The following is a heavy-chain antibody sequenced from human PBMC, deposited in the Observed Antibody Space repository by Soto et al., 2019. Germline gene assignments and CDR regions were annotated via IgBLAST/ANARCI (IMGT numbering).Heavy chain of an antibody. V-gene: IGHV4-4*02. CDR3: ARAGYGSPAYFDY. CDR1: GGSISSSNW. CDR2: IYHSGST. J-gene: IGHJ4*02. Sequence: PSETLSLTCAVSGGSISSSNWWSWVRQPPGKGLEWIGEIYHSGSTNYNPSLKSRVTISVDKSKNQFSLKLSSVTAADTAVYYCARAGYGSPAYFDYWGQGTLVTVS. D-gene: IGHD5-18*01.